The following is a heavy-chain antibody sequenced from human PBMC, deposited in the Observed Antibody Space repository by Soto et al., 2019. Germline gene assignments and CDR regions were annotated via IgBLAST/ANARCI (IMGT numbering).Heavy chain of an antibody. D-gene: IGHD3-22*01. Sequence: LSLTCTVSGGSISSGGYYWSWIRQHPGKGLEWIGYIYYSGSTYYNPSLKSRVTISVDTSKNQFSLKLSSVTAADTAVYYCARSGSSGPHFDYWGQGALVTVSS. J-gene: IGHJ4*02. CDR3: ARSGSSGPHFDY. CDR1: GGSISSGGYY. CDR2: IYYSGST. V-gene: IGHV4-31*03.